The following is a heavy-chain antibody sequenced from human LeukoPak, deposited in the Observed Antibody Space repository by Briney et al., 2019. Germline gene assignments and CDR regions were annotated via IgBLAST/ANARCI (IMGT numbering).Heavy chain of an antibody. CDR3: AREGQGPDILTGQVLY. CDR1: GFTFSNFA. CDR2: ITGNSDST. Sequence: PGGSLRLSCAASGFTFSNFAMSWVRQVPGKGLEWASTITGNSDSTYYVDSVKGRFTISRDNSKNTLHLQMNSLRAEDTAVYYCAREGQGPDILTGQVLYWGQGTLVTVSS. D-gene: IGHD3-9*01. J-gene: IGHJ4*02. V-gene: IGHV3-23*01.